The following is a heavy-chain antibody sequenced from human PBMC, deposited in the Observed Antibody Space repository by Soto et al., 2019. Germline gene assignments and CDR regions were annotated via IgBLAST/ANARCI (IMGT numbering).Heavy chain of an antibody. V-gene: IGHV1-69*13. J-gene: IGHJ6*02. Sequence: ASVKVSCTASGGTFSSYAISWVRQAPGQGLEWMGGIIPIFGTASYAQKFQGRVTITADESTSTAYMELSSLRSEDTAVYYCARDQDIVVVPAAAEYYYYGMDVWGLGTTVTVSS. CDR3: ARDQDIVVVPAAAEYYYYGMDV. CDR1: GGTFSSYA. D-gene: IGHD2-2*01. CDR2: IIPIFGTA.